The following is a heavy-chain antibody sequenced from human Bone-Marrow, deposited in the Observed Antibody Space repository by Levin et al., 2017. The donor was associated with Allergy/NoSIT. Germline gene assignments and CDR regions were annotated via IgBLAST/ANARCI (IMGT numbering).Heavy chain of an antibody. Sequence: SETLSLTCTVSGDSISSSSYYWAWIRQPPGKGLEWIGTIHFSGTAYYSPSLKSRVTISVDTSKNQFSLQLASVTATDTAVYYCARNHNSGWITYWGQGALVTVSS. CDR1: GDSISSSSYY. J-gene: IGHJ4*02. V-gene: IGHV4-39*01. CDR2: IHFSGTA. CDR3: ARNHNSGWITY. D-gene: IGHD5-12*01.